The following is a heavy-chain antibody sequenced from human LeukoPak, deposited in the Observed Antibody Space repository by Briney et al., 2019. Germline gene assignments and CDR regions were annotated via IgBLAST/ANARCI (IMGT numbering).Heavy chain of an antibody. CDR3: ARLACGDYDWGYYFDY. Sequence: SETLSLTCTVSGGSISSSSYYWGWIRQPPGKGLEWIGSIYYSGSTYYNPSLKSRVTISVDTSKNQFSLKLSSVTAADTAVYYCARLACGDYDWGYYFDYWGQGTLVTVSS. CDR1: GGSISSSSYY. CDR2: IYYSGST. J-gene: IGHJ4*02. D-gene: IGHD4-17*01. V-gene: IGHV4-39*01.